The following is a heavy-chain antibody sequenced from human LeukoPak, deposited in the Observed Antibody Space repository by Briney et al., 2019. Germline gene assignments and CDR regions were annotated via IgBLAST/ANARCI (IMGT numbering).Heavy chain of an antibody. V-gene: IGHV3-21*01. CDR2: ITSSSTYI. D-gene: IGHD2-8*01. J-gene: IGHJ4*02. CDR3: ARTPGNGIHYFDC. CDR1: GFTFSSYN. Sequence: PGGSLRLSCAASGFTFSSYNMNWVRQAPGRGLEWVSSITSSSTYIYYADSVKGRFTISRDNARNSLYLQMNSLRAEDTAVYYCARTPGNGIHYFDCWGQGTLVTVSS.